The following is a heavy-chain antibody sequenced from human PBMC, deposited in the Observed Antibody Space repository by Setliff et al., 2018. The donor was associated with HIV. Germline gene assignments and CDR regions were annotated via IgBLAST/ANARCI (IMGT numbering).Heavy chain of an antibody. Sequence: PGGSLRLSCVASGFTFSSYGMHWVRQAPGKGLEWVSYISSSGSTIYYADSVKGRFTISRDNAKNSLYLQMNSLRAEDTAVYYCAKSRAYSSGWDFDYWGQGTLVTVS. J-gene: IGHJ4*02. D-gene: IGHD6-19*01. CDR3: AKSRAYSSGWDFDY. V-gene: IGHV3-48*04. CDR2: ISSSGSTI. CDR1: GFTFSSYG.